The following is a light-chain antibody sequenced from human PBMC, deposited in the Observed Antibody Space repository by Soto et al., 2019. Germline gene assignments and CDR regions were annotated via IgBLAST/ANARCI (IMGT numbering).Light chain of an antibody. Sequence: EIVFTQSPGISSLSPGERATLSCRASQSISSSYLAWYQQRPGQAPRLLIYVGSGRATGIPVRFSGSGPGTDFSLTINRLEPEDFSVYYCHCQQYGGSSVYTFCQEINVDLK. J-gene: IGKJ2*01. V-gene: IGKV3-20*01. CDR2: VGS. CDR1: QSISSSY. CDR3: QQYGGSSVYT.